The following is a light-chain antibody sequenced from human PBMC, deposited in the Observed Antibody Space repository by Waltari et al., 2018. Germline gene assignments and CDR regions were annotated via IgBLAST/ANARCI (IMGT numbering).Light chain of an antibody. Sequence: QTVVTQEPSLSVSPGGTVTLTCALSSGSLSTTSYATWYQPTPGQAPPPLVSRANARSSGFPCRFSRSILVNTAALTITVAQADDESDYYCALYMGSGIWVFGGGTRLTVL. V-gene: IGLV8-61*01. J-gene: IGLJ3*02. CDR1: SGSLSTTSY. CDR2: RAN. CDR3: ALYMGSGIWV.